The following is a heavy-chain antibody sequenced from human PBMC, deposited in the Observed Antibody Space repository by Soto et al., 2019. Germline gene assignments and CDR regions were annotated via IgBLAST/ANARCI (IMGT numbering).Heavy chain of an antibody. V-gene: IGHV3-21*01. CDR1: GFTFSSYS. J-gene: IGHJ4*02. CDR2: ISSSSSYI. CDR3: AREGSYYYFDY. Sequence: EVQLVESGGGLVKPGGSLRLSCAASGFTFSSYSMNWVRQAPGKGLEWVSSISSSSSYIYYADSVKGRLTISRDNAKNTLYLQMTSLRAEDTGVYYCAREGSYYYFDYWGQGTLVTVSS. D-gene: IGHD1-26*01.